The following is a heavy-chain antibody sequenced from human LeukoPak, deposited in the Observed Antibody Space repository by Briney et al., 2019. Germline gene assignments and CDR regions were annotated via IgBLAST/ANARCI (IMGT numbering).Heavy chain of an antibody. CDR1: GFKFGGDV. D-gene: IGHD3-22*01. CDR2: ISASGDTT. J-gene: IGHJ4*02. V-gene: IGHV3-23*01. Sequence: PGGSLRLSCVASGFKFGGDVMGWVRQAPGKGLEWVSSISASGDTTYYTDSVKGRFTISRDNSRNTLYLHMNSLRADDTAVYYCAKDPYYYETSGFLSGGYFDYWGQGTLVTVSS. CDR3: AKDPYYYETSGFLSGGYFDY.